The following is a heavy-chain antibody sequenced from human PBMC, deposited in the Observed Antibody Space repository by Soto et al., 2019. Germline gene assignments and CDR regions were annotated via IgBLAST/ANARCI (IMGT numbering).Heavy chain of an antibody. CDR1: GGTFSSYA. Sequence: QVQLVQSGAEVQKPGSSVKVSCKASGGTFSSYAISCVRQAPGQGLEWMGGIIPIFGTANYAQKCQGRVTITADESTRTAYMELSRLRSEDTAVYYCARRITGTVSYYSGMDVWGQGTTVTVSS. CDR2: IIPIFGTA. CDR3: ARRITGTVSYYSGMDV. V-gene: IGHV1-69*12. J-gene: IGHJ6*02. D-gene: IGHD1-20*01.